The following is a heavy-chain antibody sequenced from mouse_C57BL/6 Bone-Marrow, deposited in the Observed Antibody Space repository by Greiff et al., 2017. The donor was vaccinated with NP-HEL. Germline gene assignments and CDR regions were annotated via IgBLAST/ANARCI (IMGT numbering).Heavy chain of an antibody. D-gene: IGHD2-5*01. V-gene: IGHV2-2*01. CDR2: IWSGGST. Sequence: QVQLQQLGPGLVQPSQSLSITCTVSGFSLTSYGVHWVRQSPGKGLEWLGVIWSGGSTDYNAAFISRLSISKDNSKSQVFFKMNSLQADDTAIYYCAREGSYYSNSAWFAYWGQGTLVTVSA. CDR1: GFSLTSYG. J-gene: IGHJ3*01. CDR3: AREGSYYSNSAWFAY.